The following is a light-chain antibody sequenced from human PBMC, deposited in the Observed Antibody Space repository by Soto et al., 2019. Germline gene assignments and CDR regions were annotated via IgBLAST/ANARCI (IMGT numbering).Light chain of an antibody. Sequence: DIQMTQSPSTLSASVGDRVTITCRASQSISSWLAWYQQKPGTAPKLLIYKASTLESGVPSRFSGIGSGTEFTLSVSSLQPDDFATYYCQQYNDSSPYTFGQGTKLEIK. V-gene: IGKV1-5*03. CDR3: QQYNDSSPYT. J-gene: IGKJ2*01. CDR1: QSISSW. CDR2: KAS.